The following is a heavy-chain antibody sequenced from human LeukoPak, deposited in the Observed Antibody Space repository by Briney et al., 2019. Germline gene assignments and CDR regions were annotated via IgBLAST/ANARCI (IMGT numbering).Heavy chain of an antibody. Sequence: PSETLSLTCTVSNYSISSGYYWGWIRQSPGKGLEWIGSIYYSGSTYYNPSLKSRVTISVDTSKNQFSLKLSSVTAADTAVYYCARQYRGYSGYDYGIPDYWGQGTLVTVSS. V-gene: IGHV4-38-2*02. CDR3: ARQYRGYSGYDYGIPDY. CDR2: IYYSGST. CDR1: NYSISSGYY. J-gene: IGHJ4*02. D-gene: IGHD5-12*01.